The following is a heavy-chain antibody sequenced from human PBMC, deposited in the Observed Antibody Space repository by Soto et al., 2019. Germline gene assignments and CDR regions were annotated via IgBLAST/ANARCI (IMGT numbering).Heavy chain of an antibody. CDR3: ARACSSTSCYEYYYYGMDV. CDR1: GYTFTSYD. D-gene: IGHD2-2*01. J-gene: IGHJ6*02. V-gene: IGHV1-8*01. CDR2: MNPNSGNT. Sequence: ASVKVSCKASGYTFTSYDINWARQATGQGLEWMGWMNPNSGNTGYAQKFQGRVTMTRNTSISTAYMELSSLRSEDTAVYYCARACSSTSCYEYYYYGMDVWGQGTTVTVSS.